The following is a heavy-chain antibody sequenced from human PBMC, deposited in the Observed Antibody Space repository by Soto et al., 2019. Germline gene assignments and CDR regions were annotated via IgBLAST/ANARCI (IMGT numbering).Heavy chain of an antibody. CDR1: GFSFRSYA. J-gene: IGHJ5*02. Sequence: QVHLVESGGGVVQPGASLRLSCAASGFSFRSYAMHWVRQAPGKGLEWVATSWYDGSQKFYADSVKGRYTISRDNSKNVLYLEMSSLRVGDTAVYYCAREEGYCSGGTCPGWVAPWGQGTLVSVSS. CDR3: AREEGYCSGGTCPGWVAP. CDR2: SWYDGSQK. V-gene: IGHV3-33*01. D-gene: IGHD2-15*01.